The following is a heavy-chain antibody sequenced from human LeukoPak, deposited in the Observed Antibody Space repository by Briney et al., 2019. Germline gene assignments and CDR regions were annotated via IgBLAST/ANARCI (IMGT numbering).Heavy chain of an antibody. J-gene: IGHJ3*02. CDR3: ARQSPKGSSWYVGPDAFDI. CDR1: GGSISSGDYY. Sequence: PSETLSLTCTVSGGSISSGDYYWSWVRQPPGKGLEWIGYIYYSGSTYYNPSLKSRVTISVDTSKNQFSLKLSSVTAADTAVYYCARQSPKGSSWYVGPDAFDIWGQGTMVTVSS. V-gene: IGHV4-30-4*01. CDR2: IYYSGST. D-gene: IGHD6-13*01.